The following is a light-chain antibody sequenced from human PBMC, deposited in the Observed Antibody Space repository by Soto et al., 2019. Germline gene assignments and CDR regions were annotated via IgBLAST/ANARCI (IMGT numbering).Light chain of an antibody. V-gene: IGKV3-20*01. J-gene: IGKJ4*01. Sequence: EIVLTQSPGTLSLSPGERATLSCRASQSVSSSYLAWYQQKTGQAPRLLIYGASSRATGIPDRFSGSGSGTDFPLTISRLEPEDFAVYFCPQYGSSPGPTFGGGTKVEIK. CDR1: QSVSSSY. CDR3: PQYGSSPGPT. CDR2: GAS.